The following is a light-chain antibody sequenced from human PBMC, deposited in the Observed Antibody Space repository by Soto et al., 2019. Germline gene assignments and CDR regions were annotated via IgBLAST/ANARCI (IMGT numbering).Light chain of an antibody. Sequence: QSALTQPGSVSGSPGQSITISCTGTSSDVGGYNYVSWYQQHPGKAPKLMIYDVSNRPSGVSNRFSGSKSGNTASLTISGLLAEDEADYYCSSYTRRSTDVFGAGTKLTVL. CDR1: SSDVGGYNY. CDR2: DVS. V-gene: IGLV2-14*03. J-gene: IGLJ1*01. CDR3: SSYTRRSTDV.